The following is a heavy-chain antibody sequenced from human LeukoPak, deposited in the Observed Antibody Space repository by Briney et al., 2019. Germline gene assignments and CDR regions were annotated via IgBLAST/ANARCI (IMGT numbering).Heavy chain of an antibody. J-gene: IGHJ3*02. D-gene: IGHD3-3*02. CDR3: ARPRHAGGIGAFYI. V-gene: IGHV4-39*01. Sequence: PSETLSLTCSVSGGSIKNDNYCWGWIRQPPGKGLEWIGTISYSGRADYNPSLKSRLTIAIDTSKSQFSLKLSSVTAADTAIYYCARPRHAGGIGAFYIWGQGTLVTVSS. CDR2: ISYSGRA. CDR1: GGSIKNDNYC.